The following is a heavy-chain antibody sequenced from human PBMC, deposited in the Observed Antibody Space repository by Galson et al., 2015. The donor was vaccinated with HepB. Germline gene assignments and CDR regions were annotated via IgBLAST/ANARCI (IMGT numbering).Heavy chain of an antibody. V-gene: IGHV3-23*01. CDR3: AKGGLLRYFDWLLSNWFDP. CDR2: ISGSGGST. CDR1: GFTFSSYA. D-gene: IGHD3-9*01. J-gene: IGHJ5*02. Sequence: SLRLSCAASGFTFSSYAMSWVRQAPGKGLEWVSAISGSGGSTYYADSVKGRFTISRDNSKNTLYLQMNSLRAEDTAVYYCAKGGLLRYFDWLLSNWFDPWGQGTLVTVSS.